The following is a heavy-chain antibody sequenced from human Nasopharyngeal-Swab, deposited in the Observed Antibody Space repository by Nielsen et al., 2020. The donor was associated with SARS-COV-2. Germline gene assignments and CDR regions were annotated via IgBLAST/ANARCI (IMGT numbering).Heavy chain of an antibody. V-gene: IGHV4-61*02. D-gene: IGHD3-3*01. Sequence: SETLSLTCTVSGGSTSSGTYYWSWIRQPAGKGLEWIGRFYTTGSIDYNPSLKSRVTISVDTSKNQFSLKLTSVTAADTAVYYCARVRKAGIFGVVSYFDYWGQGTLVTVSS. J-gene: IGHJ4*02. CDR1: GGSTSSGTYY. CDR2: FYTTGSI. CDR3: ARVRKAGIFGVVSYFDY.